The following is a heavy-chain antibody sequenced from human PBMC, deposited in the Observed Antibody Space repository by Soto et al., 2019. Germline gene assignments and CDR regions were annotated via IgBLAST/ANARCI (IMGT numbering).Heavy chain of an antibody. D-gene: IGHD3-22*01. CDR1: GGSVSSGSYY. CDR2: IYYSGRT. J-gene: IGHJ2*01. V-gene: IGHV4-61*01. CDR3: ARGGSSGYYLLDWYFDL. Sequence: QVQLQESGPGLVKPSETLSLTCTVSGGSVSSGSYYWSWIRQPPGKGLEWIGYIYYSGRTNYNPSLRSRVTISVDTSRNQFSLKLSCVTAANTVVYYCARGGSSGYYLLDWYFDLWGRGTLVTVSS.